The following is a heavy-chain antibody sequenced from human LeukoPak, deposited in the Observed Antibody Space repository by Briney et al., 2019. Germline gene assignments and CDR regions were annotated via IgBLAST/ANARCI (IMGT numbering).Heavy chain of an antibody. CDR3: ARQVTFGYAHAYYFDY. Sequence: MTSETLSLTCTVSGDSITNTYYYWGWIRQSPGKGLEWIGTFHSGGSTYFSPSLKNRLTISVDTSKNQFSLRLSSVTAADTAVYYCARQVTFGYAHAYYFDYWGQGTLVTVSS. D-gene: IGHD3-16*01. V-gene: IGHV4-39*01. CDR1: GDSITNTYYY. J-gene: IGHJ4*02. CDR2: FHSGGST.